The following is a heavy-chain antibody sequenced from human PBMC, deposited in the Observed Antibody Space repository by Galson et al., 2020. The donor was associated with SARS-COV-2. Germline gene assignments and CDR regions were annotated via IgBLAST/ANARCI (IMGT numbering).Heavy chain of an antibody. Sequence: ASETLSLTCTVSGGSISSSSYYWGWIRQPPGKGLEWIGSIYYSGSTYYNPSLKSRVTISVDTSKNQFSLKLSSVTAADTAVYYCARELRGVGYYYGMDVWGQGTTVTVSS. CDR1: GGSISSSSYY. V-gene: IGHV4-39*07. CDR3: ARELRGVGYYYGMDV. D-gene: IGHD3-16*01. J-gene: IGHJ6*02. CDR2: IYYSGST.